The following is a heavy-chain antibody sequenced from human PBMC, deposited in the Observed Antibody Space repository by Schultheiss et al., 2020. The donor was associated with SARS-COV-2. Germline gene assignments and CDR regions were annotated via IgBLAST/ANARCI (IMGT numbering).Heavy chain of an antibody. CDR2: IYYSGST. J-gene: IGHJ3*02. Sequence: SETLSLTCTVFGGSISSYYWSWIRQPPGKGLEWIGYIYYSGSTYYNPSLKSRVIVSLDKSKNQFSLKLSSVTAADTAVYYCARQYYDILTGYPFECAFDIWGQGTMVTVSS. CDR1: GGSISSYY. CDR3: ARQYYDILTGYPFECAFDI. V-gene: IGHV4-59*08. D-gene: IGHD3-9*01.